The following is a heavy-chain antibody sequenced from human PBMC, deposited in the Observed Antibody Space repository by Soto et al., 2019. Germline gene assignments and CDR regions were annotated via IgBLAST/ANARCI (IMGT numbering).Heavy chain of an antibody. V-gene: IGHV1-18*01. Sequence: QIQLVQSGAEVKKPGASVKVSCKASGYTLTNYGITWVRQAPGQGIEWLGWISGYNGRTNYVQKHQGRVTMTTDTSTSTAYMELRSLRSDDTAVYYCAREEGSTTWGYFDYWGQGTLVTVSS. J-gene: IGHJ4*02. D-gene: IGHD2-2*01. CDR1: GYTLTNYG. CDR2: ISGYNGRT. CDR3: AREEGSTTWGYFDY.